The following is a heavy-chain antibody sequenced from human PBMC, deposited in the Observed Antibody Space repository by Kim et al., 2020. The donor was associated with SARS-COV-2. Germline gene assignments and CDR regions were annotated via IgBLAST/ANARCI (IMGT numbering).Heavy chain of an antibody. D-gene: IGHD2-2*01. V-gene: IGHV4-30-4*01. J-gene: IGHJ6*03. CDR3: ARDRFEEGGTKYQLPPEDYYYYMDV. Sequence: SETLSLTCTVSGGSISSGDYYWSWIRQPPGKGLEWIGYIYYSGSTYYNPSLKSRVTISVDTSKNQFSLKLSSVTAADTAVYYCARDRFEEGGTKYQLPPEDYYYYMDVWGKGTTVTVSS. CDR2: IYYSGST. CDR1: GGSISSGDYY.